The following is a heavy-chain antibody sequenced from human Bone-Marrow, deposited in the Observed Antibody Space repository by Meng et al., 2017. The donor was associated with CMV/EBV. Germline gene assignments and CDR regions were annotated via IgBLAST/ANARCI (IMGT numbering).Heavy chain of an antibody. J-gene: IGHJ6*02. Sequence: GGSLRLSCAASGFTFSSYGMHWVRQAPGKGLEWVAFIRYDGSNNYYADSVKGRFTISRDNSKNTLYLQMNSLRAEDTAVYYCARDRGYDSWSDFLGSEYYGMDVWGQGTTVTVSS. CDR1: GFTFSSYG. D-gene: IGHD3-3*01. V-gene: IGHV3-30*02. CDR3: ARDRGYDSWSDFLGSEYYGMDV. CDR2: IRYDGSNN.